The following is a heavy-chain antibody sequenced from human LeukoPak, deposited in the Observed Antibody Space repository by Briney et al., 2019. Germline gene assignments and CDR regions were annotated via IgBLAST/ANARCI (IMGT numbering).Heavy chain of an antibody. Sequence: GGSLRLSCAASAFTFSDYSMNWVRQAPGKGLEWISYISGRSSTIYYADSVRGRFTISRDNAKHSMYLQMNSLRAEDTAVYYCARDRLTSGSYFFDYWGQGTLVTVSS. CDR3: ARDRLTSGSYFFDY. V-gene: IGHV3-48*01. CDR2: ISGRSSTI. D-gene: IGHD1-26*01. CDR1: AFTFSDYS. J-gene: IGHJ4*02.